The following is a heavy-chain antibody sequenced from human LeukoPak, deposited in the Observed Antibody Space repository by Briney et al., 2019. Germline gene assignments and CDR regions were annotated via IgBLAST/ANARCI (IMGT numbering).Heavy chain of an antibody. V-gene: IGHV4-59*01. CDR2: TYDSGSA. J-gene: IGHJ5*02. D-gene: IGHD4-17*01. CDR1: GDSINNNY. Sequence: SETLSLTCTVSGDSINNNYWSWIRQPPGRALEWIGYTYDSGSAKVNPSLKSRVTISVDTSKNLFSLKLTSVTAADTAVYYCATCRDEFGDYGFTSWGQGTLVTVSS. CDR3: ATCRDEFGDYGFTS.